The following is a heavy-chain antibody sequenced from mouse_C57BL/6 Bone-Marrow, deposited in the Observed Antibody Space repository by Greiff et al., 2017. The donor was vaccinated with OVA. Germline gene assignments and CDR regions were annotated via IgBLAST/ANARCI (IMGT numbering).Heavy chain of an antibody. J-gene: IGHJ1*03. D-gene: IGHD2-4*01. V-gene: IGHV3-6*01. Sequence: EVKLQESGPGLVKPSQSLSLTCSVTGYSITSGYFWNWIRQFPGNKLEWMGYISYDGSNNYNPSLKNRISITRDTSKNQFFLKLNSVTTEDTATYYCASLYYEGYFDVWGTGTTVTVSS. CDR2: ISYDGSN. CDR3: ASLYYEGYFDV. CDR1: GYSITSGYF.